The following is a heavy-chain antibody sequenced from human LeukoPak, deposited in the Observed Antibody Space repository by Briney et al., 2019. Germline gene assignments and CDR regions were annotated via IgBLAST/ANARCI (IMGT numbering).Heavy chain of an antibody. CDR2: ISWDGGST. CDR1: GFSFEDYA. Sequence: PGGSLRLSCAASGFSFEDYAMHWVRQAPGKGLEWVSFISWDGGSTYYADSVKGRFAVSRENSKNSLYLKMNSLRPEDSALYYCAKGFSAGSIDYWGQGTLVTVSS. V-gene: IGHV3-43D*03. CDR3: AKGFSAGSIDY. D-gene: IGHD2/OR15-2a*01. J-gene: IGHJ4*02.